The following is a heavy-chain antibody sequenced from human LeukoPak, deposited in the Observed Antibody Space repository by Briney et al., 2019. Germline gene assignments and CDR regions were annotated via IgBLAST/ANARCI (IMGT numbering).Heavy chain of an antibody. CDR3: ARGGYMITFGGVITSPPDY. Sequence: ASVKVSCKASGYTFTSYDINWVRQATGQGLEWMGWMNPNSGNTGYAQKFQGRVTMTRNTSISTAYMELSSLRSEDTAVYYCARGGYMITFGGVITSPPDYSGQGTLVTVSS. D-gene: IGHD3-16*02. CDR2: MNPNSGNT. J-gene: IGHJ4*02. CDR1: GYTFTSYD. V-gene: IGHV1-8*01.